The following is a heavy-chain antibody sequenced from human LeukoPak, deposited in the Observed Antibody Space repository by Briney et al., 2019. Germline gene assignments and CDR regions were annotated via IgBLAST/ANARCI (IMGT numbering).Heavy chain of an antibody. Sequence: GGSLRLSCAASGFTFSSYWMHWVRQAPGKGLVWVSRINTDGSSTSYADSVKGRFTISRDNAKNTPYLQMNSLRAEDTAVYYCARAGRSSWLYYYYYMDVWGKGTTVTVSS. CDR3: ARAGRSSWLYYYYYMDV. CDR1: GFTFSSYW. CDR2: INTDGSST. D-gene: IGHD6-13*01. J-gene: IGHJ6*03. V-gene: IGHV3-74*01.